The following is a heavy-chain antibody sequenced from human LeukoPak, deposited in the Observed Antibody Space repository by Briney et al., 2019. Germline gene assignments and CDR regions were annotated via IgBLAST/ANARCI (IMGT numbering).Heavy chain of an antibody. D-gene: IGHD1-26*01. Sequence: PGGSLRLSCAASGFTFSSYGMNWVRQAPGKGLEWVAVISYDGSNKYYADSVKGRFTISRDNSKNTLYLQMNSLRAEDTAVYYCAKDGGGGSYFDYWGQGTLVTVSS. V-gene: IGHV3-30*18. J-gene: IGHJ4*02. CDR3: AKDGGGGSYFDY. CDR2: ISYDGSNK. CDR1: GFTFSSYG.